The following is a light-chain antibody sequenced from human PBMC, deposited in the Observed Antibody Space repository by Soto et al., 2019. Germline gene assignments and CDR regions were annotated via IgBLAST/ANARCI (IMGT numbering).Light chain of an antibody. CDR3: SSYTSTNTYV. V-gene: IGLV2-14*01. CDR2: EVS. J-gene: IGLJ1*01. Sequence: QSALTQPASVSGSPGQSITISCTGTSSDIGNYNFVSWYQQHPGKAPKLMIYEVSNRPSGFSNRFSGSKSGNTASLTISGLQAEDEADYYCSSYTSTNTYVFGTGTKVTVL. CDR1: SSDIGNYNF.